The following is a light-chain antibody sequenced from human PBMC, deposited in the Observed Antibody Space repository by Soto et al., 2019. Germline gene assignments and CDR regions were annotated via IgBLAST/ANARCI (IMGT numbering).Light chain of an antibody. V-gene: IGKV1-27*01. J-gene: IGKJ1*01. Sequence: DIQMTQSPSSLSASVGDRVTITCRASQDISNYLAWYQQKPGKVPWLLIYAASTLPSGVPARFSGGGSGTAFTLTISSLQHEDVATYYCQKYNGSLRTFGQGTTVEIK. CDR2: AAS. CDR3: QKYNGSLRT. CDR1: QDISNY.